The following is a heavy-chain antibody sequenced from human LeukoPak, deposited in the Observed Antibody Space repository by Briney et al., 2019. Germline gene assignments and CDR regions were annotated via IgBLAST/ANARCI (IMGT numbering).Heavy chain of an antibody. Sequence: GGSLRLSCAASGFSLSGFWMSWVRQAPGKGLEWVSVIYSGGSTYYADSVKGRFTISRDNSKNTLYLQMNSLRAEDTAVYYCARDPANYYYGSGSRIPLFNWGQGTMVTVSS. CDR2: IYSGGST. CDR3: ARDPANYYYGSGSRIPLFN. J-gene: IGHJ3*01. D-gene: IGHD3-10*01. CDR1: GFSLSGFW. V-gene: IGHV3-66*01.